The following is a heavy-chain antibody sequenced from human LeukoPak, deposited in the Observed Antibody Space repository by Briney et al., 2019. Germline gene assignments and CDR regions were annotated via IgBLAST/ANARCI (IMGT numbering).Heavy chain of an antibody. CDR3: ARRNDVFDI. CDR1: GGSISGRSYY. Sequence: SETLSLTCTVSGGSISGRSYYWGWIRQPPGKGLEWTGSVYYSGSTYYTPSHKSRVNISVDTSKTQFSLRLSSVTAADTAVYYCARRNDVFDIWGQGTMVTVSS. J-gene: IGHJ3*02. V-gene: IGHV4-39*01. CDR2: VYYSGST.